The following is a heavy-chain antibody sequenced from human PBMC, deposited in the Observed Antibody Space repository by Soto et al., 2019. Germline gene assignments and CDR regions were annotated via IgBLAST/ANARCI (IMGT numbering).Heavy chain of an antibody. J-gene: IGHJ4*02. CDR3: ARGRNSAVDF. D-gene: IGHD5-18*01. Sequence: QVQLQQSGPGLMKPSQTLSLTCAISGDSVSSSGVAWNWIRQSPSRGLEWLGRTYYESKWTNYCXAXVXCRITIDPDTSKNQFSLQLNSVTPEDTAVYYCARGRNSAVDFWGQGTLVTVSS. V-gene: IGHV6-1*01. CDR2: TYYESKWTN. CDR1: GDSVSSSGVA.